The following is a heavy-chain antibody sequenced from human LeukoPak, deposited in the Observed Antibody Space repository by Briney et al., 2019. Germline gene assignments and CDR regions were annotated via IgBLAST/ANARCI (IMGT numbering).Heavy chain of an antibody. V-gene: IGHV4-34*01. CDR2: INHSGST. CDR1: GGSFSGYY. CDR3: ARVDYGDYIDYYYYGMDV. Sequence: SETLSLTCAVYGGSFSGYYWSWIRQPPGKALEWIGEINHSGSTNYSPSLKSRVTISVDTSKNQFSLKLSSVTAADTAVYYCARVDYGDYIDYYYYGMDVWGQGTTVTVSS. J-gene: IGHJ6*02. D-gene: IGHD4-17*01.